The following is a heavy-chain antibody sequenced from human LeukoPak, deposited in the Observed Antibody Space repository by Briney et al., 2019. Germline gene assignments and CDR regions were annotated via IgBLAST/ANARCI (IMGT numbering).Heavy chain of an antibody. CDR1: GGSISSYY. CDR2: IYYSGST. V-gene: IGHV4-59*01. D-gene: IGHD1-1*01. CDR3: ARWLGTAGYYYYYMDV. Sequence: SETLSLTCTVSGGSISSYYWSWIRQPPGKGLERIGYIYYSGSTNYNPSLKSRVTISVDTSKNQFSLKLSSVTAADTAVYYCARWLGTAGYYYYYMDVWGKGTTVTVSS. J-gene: IGHJ6*03.